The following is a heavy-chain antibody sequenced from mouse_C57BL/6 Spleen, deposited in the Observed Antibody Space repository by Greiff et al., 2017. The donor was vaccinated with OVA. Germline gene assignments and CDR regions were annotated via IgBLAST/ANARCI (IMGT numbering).Heavy chain of an antibody. Sequence: DVMLVESGGDLVKPGGSLKLSCAASGFTFSSYGMSWVRQTPDKRLEWVATISSGGSYTYYPDSVKGRFTISRDNAKNTLYLQMSSLKSEDTAMYYCATGMMVTTRYFDYWGQGTTLTVSS. V-gene: IGHV5-6*02. CDR1: GFTFSSYG. D-gene: IGHD2-3*01. J-gene: IGHJ2*01. CDR3: ATGMMVTTRYFDY. CDR2: ISSGGSYT.